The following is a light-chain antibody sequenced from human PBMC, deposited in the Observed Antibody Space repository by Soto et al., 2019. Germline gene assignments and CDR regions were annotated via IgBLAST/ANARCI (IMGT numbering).Light chain of an antibody. CDR1: QSVSSSY. Sequence: ENVLTQSPGTLSLSPGERATLSCRASQSVSSSYLAWYQQKPGQAPRLLIYGASSRATGIPDRFSGSGSGTDFTLTISRLEPEDLAVYYCQQYGSSPTFGQGPKVEIK. CDR3: QQYGSSPT. V-gene: IGKV3-20*01. J-gene: IGKJ1*01. CDR2: GAS.